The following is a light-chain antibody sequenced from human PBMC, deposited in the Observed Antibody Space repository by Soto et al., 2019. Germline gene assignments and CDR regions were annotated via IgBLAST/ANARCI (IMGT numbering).Light chain of an antibody. V-gene: IGKV1-5*01. CDR1: ESIDNW. CDR2: AAS. J-gene: IGKJ4*01. CDR3: HQFNSYPLT. Sequence: DIQLSQSLSTLSASVGGAVTITCPASESIDNWLAWYQQKPGKAPKLMLFAASTLVRGVPSKFSGRGSGTEFALPITSLQPADVATYYCHQFNSYPLTLGGGTKVDI.